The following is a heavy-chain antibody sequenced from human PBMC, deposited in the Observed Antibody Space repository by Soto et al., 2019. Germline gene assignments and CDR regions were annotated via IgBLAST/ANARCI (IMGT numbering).Heavy chain of an antibody. CDR1: GFTFSNAW. Sequence: GSLRLSCAASGFTFSNAWMSWVRQAPGKGLEWVGRIKSKTDGGTTDYAAPVKGRFTISRDDSKNTLYLQMNSLKTEDTAVYYCTTDAFPTPMTTVTLFDYWGQGTLVTVSS. D-gene: IGHD4-17*01. V-gene: IGHV3-15*01. CDR3: TTDAFPTPMTTVTLFDY. J-gene: IGHJ4*02. CDR2: IKSKTDGGTT.